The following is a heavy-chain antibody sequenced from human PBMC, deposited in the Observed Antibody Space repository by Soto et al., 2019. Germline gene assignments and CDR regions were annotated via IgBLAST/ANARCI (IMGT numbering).Heavy chain of an antibody. D-gene: IGHD3-3*02. J-gene: IGHJ5*02. CDR1: GDSIISSDFY. V-gene: IGHV4-39*01. CDR2: IFYLGSS. Sequence: TLSLTCTVSGDSIISSDFYWGWVRQPPGKVLEWFGSIFYLGSSYYNPSLKSRVTMSVDTSKNQFSLRLRSVTAAATALYFCARHSLALRKNNWFDPWGQGIMVTVSS. CDR3: ARHSLALRKNNWFDP.